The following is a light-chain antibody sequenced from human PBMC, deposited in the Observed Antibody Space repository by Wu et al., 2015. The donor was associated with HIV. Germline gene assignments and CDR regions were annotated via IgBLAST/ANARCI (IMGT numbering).Light chain of an antibody. V-gene: IGKV1-27*01. CDR2: AAS. Sequence: DIQMTQSPSSLSASVGDRVTITCRASQGISNFLAWYQQKPGKPPKVLIYAASTLQSGVPSRFSGSGSGTDFTLTISSLQPEDVANYYCTKSITVAPFTFGPGTKVDIK. J-gene: IGKJ3*01. CDR3: TKSITVAPFT. CDR1: QGISNF.